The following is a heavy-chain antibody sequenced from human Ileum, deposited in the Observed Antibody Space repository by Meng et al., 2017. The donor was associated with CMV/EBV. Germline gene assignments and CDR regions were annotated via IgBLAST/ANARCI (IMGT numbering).Heavy chain of an antibody. D-gene: IGHD3-16*01. Sequence: QVQLQVSGPRLVKPSETLSLTCTVSGDSITSFYWSWIRQPAGKALEWIGRIYHGGSTNYNPSLKNRVTLSVDTSKNQFSMRLTSVTAADTAVYYCARGPGGFGDFNFDYWGQGTLVTVSS. CDR2: IYHGGST. CDR3: ARGPGGFGDFNFDY. V-gene: IGHV4-4*07. J-gene: IGHJ4*02. CDR1: GDSITSFY.